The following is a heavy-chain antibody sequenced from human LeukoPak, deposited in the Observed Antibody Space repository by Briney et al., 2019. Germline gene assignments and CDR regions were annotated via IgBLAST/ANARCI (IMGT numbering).Heavy chain of an antibody. J-gene: IGHJ4*02. Sequence: SETLSLTCTVSGGSISSYYWSWIRQPPGKGLEWVGYIFYSGSTKYNPSPMSRVTISLETTKNQFHSKLSSTTAADTTRLYCARGGRKYYYGSGSISPYDDWLRGTLVGVPS. V-gene: IGHV4-59*01. CDR1: GGSISSYY. D-gene: IGHD3-10*01. CDR2: IFYSGST. CDR3: ARGGRKYYYGSGSISPYDD.